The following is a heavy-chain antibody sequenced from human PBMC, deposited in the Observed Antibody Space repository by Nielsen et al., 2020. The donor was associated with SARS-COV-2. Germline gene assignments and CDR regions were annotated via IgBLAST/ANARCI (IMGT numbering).Heavy chain of an antibody. CDR3: AKDQAWGSGGYYYGMDV. Sequence: GESLKISCAASGFTFTTHGIHWVRQAPGKGLEWLAVISYDGNYKNYADSVKGRFIISRDNANNTVSLQMNSLRTVDTAVYYCAKDQAWGSGGYYYGMDVWGQGTAVTVS. CDR1: GFTFTTHG. D-gene: IGHD3-16*01. V-gene: IGHV3-30*18. CDR2: ISYDGNYK. J-gene: IGHJ6*02.